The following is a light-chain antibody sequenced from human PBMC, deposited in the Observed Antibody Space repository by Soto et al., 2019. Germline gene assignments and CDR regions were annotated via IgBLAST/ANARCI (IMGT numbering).Light chain of an antibody. V-gene: IGLV2-14*03. J-gene: IGLJ1*01. CDR3: SSYTSSSTRV. CDR1: SSDVGGYNY. CDR2: DVS. Sequence: QSALTQPASVSGSPGQSITISCTGTSSDVGGYNYVSWYQHHPGKAPKLLIYDVSNGPSGVSNRFFGSKSGNTASLTISGLQPEDEADYYCSSYTSSSTRVFGTGTKLTV.